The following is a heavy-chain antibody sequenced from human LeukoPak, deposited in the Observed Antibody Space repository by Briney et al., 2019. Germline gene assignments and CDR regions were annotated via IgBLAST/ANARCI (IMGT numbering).Heavy chain of an antibody. Sequence: GGSLRLSCAASGFTFDDYGMSWVRQAPGKGLEWVSGINWNGGSTGYADSVKGRFTISRDNAKNSLYLQMNSLRAEDTALYYCARNWNRLRRFYYYYYMDVWGKGTTVTVSS. CDR2: INWNGGST. V-gene: IGHV3-20*04. J-gene: IGHJ6*03. CDR3: ARNWNRLRRFYYYYYMDV. CDR1: GFTFDDYG. D-gene: IGHD1-1*01.